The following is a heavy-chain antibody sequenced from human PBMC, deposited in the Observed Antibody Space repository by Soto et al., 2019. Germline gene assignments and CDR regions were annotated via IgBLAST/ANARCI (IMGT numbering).Heavy chain of an antibody. CDR3: ARSSSGYYYGMDV. D-gene: IGHD3-3*01. CDR2: ISYDGSNK. V-gene: IGHV3-30-3*01. Sequence: PGVSLRLSCAASGFTFSSYAMHWVRQAPGKGLEWVAVISYDGSNKYYADSVKGRFTISRDNSKNTLYLQMNSLRAEDTAVYYCARSSSGYYYGMDVWGQGTTVTVSS. CDR1: GFTFSSYA. J-gene: IGHJ6*02.